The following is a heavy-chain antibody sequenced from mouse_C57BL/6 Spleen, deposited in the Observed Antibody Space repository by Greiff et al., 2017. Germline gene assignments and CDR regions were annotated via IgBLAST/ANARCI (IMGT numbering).Heavy chain of an antibody. CDR3: AREGEFITTVVAEAY. V-gene: IGHV5-4*01. J-gene: IGHJ3*01. CDR1: GFTFSSYA. CDR2: ISDGGSYT. D-gene: IGHD1-1*01. Sequence: EVMLVESGGGLVKPGGSLKLSCAASGFTFSSYAMSWVRQTPEKRLEWVATISDGGSYTYYPDNVKGRFTISRDNAKNNLYLQMSHLKSEDTAMYYCAREGEFITTVVAEAYWGQGTLVTVSA.